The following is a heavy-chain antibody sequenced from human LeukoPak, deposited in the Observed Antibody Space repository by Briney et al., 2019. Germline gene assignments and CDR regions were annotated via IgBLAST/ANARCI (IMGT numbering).Heavy chain of an antibody. V-gene: IGHV1-2*02. CDR3: ARGRGHDYGGDTENYYYLDV. Sequence: ASVRVSCKASGYTFRGYYMHWGRQAPGQGLEWMGWINTNSGDTNHAQKFQGRVTMTRDTSITTAYLELSRLTYDDTAVYYCARGRGHDYGGDTENYYYLDVWGKGTMVTVSS. J-gene: IGHJ6*03. CDR2: INTNSGDT. CDR1: GYTFRGYY. D-gene: IGHD4-23*01.